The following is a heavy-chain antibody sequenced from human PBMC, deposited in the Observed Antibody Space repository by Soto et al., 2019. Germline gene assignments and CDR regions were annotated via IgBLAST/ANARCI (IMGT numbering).Heavy chain of an antibody. Sequence: QITLKESGPTVVRPTQTLTLTCTFSGFSLTNIGVGVGWIRQPPGKAPEWLALIYWDDDDFYSPPLKSRLTITKDTSKDQVYLTMINTDPVATATCYCVHRLVAHCIGDCSLSDYWGQGTLVTVSS. D-gene: IGHD2-21*02. CDR2: IYWDDDD. CDR3: VHRLVAHCIGDCSLSDY. J-gene: IGHJ4*02. CDR1: GFSLTNIGVG. V-gene: IGHV2-5*02.